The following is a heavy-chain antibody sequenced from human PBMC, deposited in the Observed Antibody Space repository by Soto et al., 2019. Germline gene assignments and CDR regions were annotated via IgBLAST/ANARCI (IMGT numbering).Heavy chain of an antibody. D-gene: IGHD2-15*01. CDR3: ARDPTSCIVTLGFDP. J-gene: IGHJ5*02. CDR2: ISYDGSNK. V-gene: IGHV3-30-3*01. Sequence: PGGSLRLSCAASGFTFSSYAMHWVRQAPGKGLEWVAVISYDGSNKYYADSVKGRFTISRDNSKNTLYLQMNSLRAEDTAVYYCARDPTSCIVTLGFDPWGQGTLVTVSS. CDR1: GFTFSSYA.